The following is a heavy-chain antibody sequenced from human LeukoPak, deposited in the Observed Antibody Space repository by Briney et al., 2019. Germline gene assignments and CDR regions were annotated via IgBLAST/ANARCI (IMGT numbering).Heavy chain of an antibody. Sequence: SGGSLRLSCAASGLTFSSSWMTWVRQAPGKGLEWVANIKEDASETNYVGSAMGRFAISRDNAKNTLYLQMNSLRVEDTAIYYCTRGSPLDYWGQGTQVTVSS. V-gene: IGHV3-7*01. J-gene: IGHJ4*02. D-gene: IGHD1-26*01. CDR2: IKEDASET. CDR1: GLTFSSSW. CDR3: TRGSPLDY.